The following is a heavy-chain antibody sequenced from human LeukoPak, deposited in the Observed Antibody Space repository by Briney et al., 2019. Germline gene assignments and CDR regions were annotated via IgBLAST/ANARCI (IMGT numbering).Heavy chain of an antibody. J-gene: IGHJ1*01. Sequence: SETLSLTCAVYGGSFSGYYWSWIRQPPGKGLEWIGEINHSGSTNYNPSLKGRVTISVDTSKNQFSLKLSSVTAADTAVYYCARGSYSSGWYRRYFQHWGQGTLVTVSS. CDR3: ARGSYSSGWYRRYFQH. D-gene: IGHD6-19*01. V-gene: IGHV4-34*01. CDR1: GGSFSGYY. CDR2: INHSGST.